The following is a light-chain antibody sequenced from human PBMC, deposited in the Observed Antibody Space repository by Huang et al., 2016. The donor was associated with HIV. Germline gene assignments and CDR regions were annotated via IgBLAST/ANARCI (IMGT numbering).Light chain of an antibody. J-gene: IGKJ3*01. Sequence: DIVLTQSPATLSLSLGERVTRSCRASQSVSRNLAWYQQKPCQAPRRLIYGASSRDTGIQDRFSGSGSGTDFTLTISRLEAEDFAVFYGQQYEISSPITFGPGTKVEI. CDR2: GAS. V-gene: IGKV3-20*01. CDR3: QQYEISSPIT. CDR1: QSVSRN.